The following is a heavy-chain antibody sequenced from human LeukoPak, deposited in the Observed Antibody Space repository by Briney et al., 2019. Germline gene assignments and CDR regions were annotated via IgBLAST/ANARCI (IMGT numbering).Heavy chain of an antibody. V-gene: IGHV4-39*01. CDR3: ASAYSSGWYGAGWFDP. CDR1: GGSISSSSYY. D-gene: IGHD6-19*01. J-gene: IGHJ5*02. CDR2: SYYSGST. Sequence: SETLSLTCTVSGGSISSSSYYWGWIRQPPGKGLEWIGSSYYSGSTYYNPSLKSRVTIAVDTSKNQFSLKLSSVTAADTAVYYCASAYSSGWYGAGWFDPWGQGTLVTVSS.